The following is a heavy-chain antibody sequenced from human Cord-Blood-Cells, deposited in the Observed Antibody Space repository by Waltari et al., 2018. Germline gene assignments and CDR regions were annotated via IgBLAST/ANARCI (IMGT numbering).Heavy chain of an antibody. CDR1: GFTFSSYA. Sequence: QVQLVESGGGVVQPGRSLRLSCAASGFTFSSYAMHWVRQAPGKGLEWVAFISYDGSNKYYADSVKGRFTISRDNSKNTLYLQMNSLRAEDTAVYYCATHRGGAVAAEYFQHWGQGTLVTVSS. CDR3: ATHRGGAVAAEYFQH. CDR2: ISYDGSNK. D-gene: IGHD6-19*01. J-gene: IGHJ1*01. V-gene: IGHV3-30*04.